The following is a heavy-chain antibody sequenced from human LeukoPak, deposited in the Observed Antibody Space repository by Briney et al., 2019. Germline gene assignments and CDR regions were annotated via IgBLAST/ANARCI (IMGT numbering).Heavy chain of an antibody. CDR1: GFTFSSYA. V-gene: IGHV3-64*02. Sequence: GGSLRLSCAASGFTFSSYAMHWVRQAPGKGLEYVSGISTNGGSTYYADSVKGRFTISRDNSKNTLFLQMGSLRAEDMAVYYCAKGPLWFGEFPDAFDIWGQGTMVTVSS. D-gene: IGHD3-10*01. CDR2: ISTNGGST. J-gene: IGHJ3*02. CDR3: AKGPLWFGEFPDAFDI.